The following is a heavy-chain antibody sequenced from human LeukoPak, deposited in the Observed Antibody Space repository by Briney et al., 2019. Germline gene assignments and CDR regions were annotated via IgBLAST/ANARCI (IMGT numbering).Heavy chain of an antibody. CDR1: GFSLSTSGVG. J-gene: IGHJ3*02. CDR3: AHRWEPYDAFDI. Sequence: SGPTLVKPTQTLTLTCTFSGFSLSTSGVGVGWIRQPPGKALEWLALIYWNDDKRYSPSLKTRLTITKDTSKNQVVLTMTNMDPVDTATYYCAHRWEPYDAFDIWGQGTTVTVSS. CDR2: IYWNDDK. D-gene: IGHD1-26*01. V-gene: IGHV2-5*01.